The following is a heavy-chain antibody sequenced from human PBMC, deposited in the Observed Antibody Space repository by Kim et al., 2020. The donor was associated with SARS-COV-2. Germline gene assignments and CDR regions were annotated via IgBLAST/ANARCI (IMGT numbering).Heavy chain of an antibody. J-gene: IGHJ6*02. V-gene: IGHV1-18*01. D-gene: IGHD6-19*01. CDR1: GYTFTSYG. CDR3: AREGQQWLVYYYYGMDV. Sequence: ASVKVSCKASGYTFTSYGISWVRQAPGQGLEWMGWISAYNGNTNYAQKLQGRVTMTTDTSTSTAYMELRSLRSDDTAVYYCAREGQQWLVYYYYGMDVWGQGTTVTVSS. CDR2: ISAYNGNT.